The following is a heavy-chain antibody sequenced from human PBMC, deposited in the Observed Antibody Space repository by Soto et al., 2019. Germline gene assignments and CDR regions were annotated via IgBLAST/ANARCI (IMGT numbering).Heavy chain of an antibody. D-gene: IGHD5-18*01. V-gene: IGHV1-3*01. CDR3: ARDTGXTFGSLNY. J-gene: IGHJ4*02. CDR2: MNAGVGNT. Sequence: ASVKVSCKASGYTFTDYGLHWVRQAPGQRLEWMGWMNAGVGNTLYSQKFQGRITITRDTSASTAYMELNSLKSEGTAIYYCARDTGXTFGSLNYWGPGTLVTVSS. CDR1: GYTFTDYG.